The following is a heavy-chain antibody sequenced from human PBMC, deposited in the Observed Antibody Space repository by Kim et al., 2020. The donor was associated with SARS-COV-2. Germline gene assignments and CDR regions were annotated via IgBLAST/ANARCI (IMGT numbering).Heavy chain of an antibody. D-gene: IGHD2-21*02. J-gene: IGHJ3*02. V-gene: IGHV4-31*03. CDR2: IYYSGST. CDR3: ARDRGAYCGGDCYPDAFAI. Sequence: SETLSLTCTVSGGSISSGGYYWSWIRQHPGKGLEWIGYIYYSGSTYYNPSLKSRVTISVDTSKNQFSLKLSSVTAADTAVYYCARDRGAYCGGDCYPDAFAIWGQGTIVTVSS. CDR1: GGSISSGGYY.